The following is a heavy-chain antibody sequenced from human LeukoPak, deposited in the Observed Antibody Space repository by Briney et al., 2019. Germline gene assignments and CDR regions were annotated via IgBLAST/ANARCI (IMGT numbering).Heavy chain of an antibody. D-gene: IGHD6-19*01. V-gene: IGHV4-31*03. CDR3: ARDRRYSSGWYKGQGWYFDL. Sequence: SQTLSLTCTVSGGSISSGGYYWSWIRQHPGKGLEWIGYIYYSGSTDYNPSLKSRVTISVDTSKNQFSLKLSPVTAADTAVYYCARDRRYSSGWYKGQGWYFDLWGRGTLVTVSS. CDR1: GGSISSGGYY. J-gene: IGHJ2*01. CDR2: IYYSGST.